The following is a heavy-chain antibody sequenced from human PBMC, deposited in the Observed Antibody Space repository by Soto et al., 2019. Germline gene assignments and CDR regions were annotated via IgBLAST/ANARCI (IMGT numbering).Heavy chain of an antibody. J-gene: IGHJ6*02. CDR3: AKEGVIPLGEFSFPYGMDV. V-gene: IGHV3-43*01. Sequence: DVQLVESGGVVVQPGGSLRLSCAASGFTFDDYTMHWVRQAPGKGLEWVSLISWDGGSTYYADSVKGRFTISRDNSKNSLYLQMHSLRTEDTALYYCAKEGVIPLGEFSFPYGMDVWGQGTTVTVSS. D-gene: IGHD3-16*01. CDR1: GFTFDDYT. CDR2: ISWDGGST.